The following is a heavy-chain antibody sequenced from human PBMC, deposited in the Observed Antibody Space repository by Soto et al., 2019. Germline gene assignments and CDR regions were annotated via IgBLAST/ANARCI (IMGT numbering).Heavy chain of an antibody. CDR2: IYYSGST. J-gene: IGHJ4*02. CDR1: GGCISSGDDY. CDR3: ARWFGELFLDY. D-gene: IGHD3-10*01. Sequence: PSGTPALTCTVSGGCISSGDDYWSWIRQPPGKGLEWIGYIYYSGSTYYNPSLKSRVTISVDTSKNQFSLKLSSVTAADTAVYYCARWFGELFLDYWGQGTLVTVSS. V-gene: IGHV4-30-4*01.